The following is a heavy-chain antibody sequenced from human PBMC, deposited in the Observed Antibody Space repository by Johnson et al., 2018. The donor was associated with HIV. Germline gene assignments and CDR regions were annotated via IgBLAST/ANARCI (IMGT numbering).Heavy chain of an antibody. Sequence: QVQLVESGGGVVQPGRSLILSCAASGFTFSSYAMHWVRQAPGKGLEWVAVISYDGSNKYYADSVKGRFTISRDNSKNTLYLQMNSLRAEDTAVYYCARGRITMVQGVIFGAFDIWGQGTMVTVSS. CDR3: ARGRITMVQGVIFGAFDI. V-gene: IGHV3-30*04. CDR2: ISYDGSNK. CDR1: GFTFSSYA. D-gene: IGHD3-10*01. J-gene: IGHJ3*02.